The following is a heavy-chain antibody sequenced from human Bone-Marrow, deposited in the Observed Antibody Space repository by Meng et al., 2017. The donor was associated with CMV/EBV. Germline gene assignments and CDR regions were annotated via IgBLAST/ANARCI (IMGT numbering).Heavy chain of an antibody. CDR3: AREDDFGVVTHFDY. J-gene: IGHJ4*02. CDR1: GFTFDDYA. D-gene: IGHD3-3*01. V-gene: IGHV3-9*01. CDR2: ISWNSGSI. Sequence: GGSLRLSCAASGFTFDDYAMHWVRQAPGKGLEWVSGISWNSGSIGYADSVKGRFTISRDNAKNSLYLQMNSLRAEDTAVYYCAREDDFGVVTHFDYWGQGTLVTVSS.